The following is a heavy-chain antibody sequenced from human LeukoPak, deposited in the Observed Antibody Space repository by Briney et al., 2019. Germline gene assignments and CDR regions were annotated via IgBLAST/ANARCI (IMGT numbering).Heavy chain of an antibody. J-gene: IGHJ4*02. V-gene: IGHV2-5*02. CDR3: ARREVELDYFDY. CDR1: GFSLSNARMG. CDR2: VYWDDDK. Sequence: ESGPTLVNPXETLTLTCTVSGFSLSNARMGVSWIRQPPGKALEWLALVYWDDDKRYSPSLKSRLTITKDTSKNQVVLIMTNMDPVDTATYFCARREVELDYFDYWGQGTLVTVSS. D-gene: IGHD2-8*02.